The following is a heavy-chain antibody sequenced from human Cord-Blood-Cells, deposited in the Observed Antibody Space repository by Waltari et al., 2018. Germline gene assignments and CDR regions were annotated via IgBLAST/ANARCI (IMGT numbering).Heavy chain of an antibody. CDR3: ARSYDSSGYYYHYYYYGMDV. Sequence: QVQLQQWGAGLLKPSETLSLTCAVYGGSFSGYSWSWIRQPPGKGLEWIGEINHSGSTNYHPSLKSRVTISVDTSKNQFSLKLSSVTAADTAVYYCARSYDSSGYYYHYYYYGMDVWGQGTTVTVSS. CDR2: INHSGST. D-gene: IGHD3-22*01. J-gene: IGHJ6*02. CDR1: GGSFSGYS. V-gene: IGHV4-34*01.